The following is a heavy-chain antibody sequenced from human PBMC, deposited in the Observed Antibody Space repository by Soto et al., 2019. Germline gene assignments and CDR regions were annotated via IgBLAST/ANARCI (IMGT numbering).Heavy chain of an antibody. Sequence: QVQLQQWGAGLLKPSETLSLTCAVYGGSFSGYYWSWIRQPPGKGLEWIGEINHSGSTNYNPSLKSRVTISVDTSKNQFSLKLSSATAADTAVYYCARGPWQGYWGQGTLVTVSS. J-gene: IGHJ4*02. CDR2: INHSGST. V-gene: IGHV4-34*01. CDR1: GGSFSGYY. CDR3: ARGPWQGY. D-gene: IGHD5-12*01.